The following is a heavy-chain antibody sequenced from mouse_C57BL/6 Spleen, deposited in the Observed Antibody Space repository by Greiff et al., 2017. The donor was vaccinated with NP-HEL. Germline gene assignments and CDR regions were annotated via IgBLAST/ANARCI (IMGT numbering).Heavy chain of an antibody. J-gene: IGHJ1*03. Sequence: QVQLQQPGAELVMPGASVKLSCKASGYTFTSYWMHWVKQRPGQGLEWIGEIDPCDSCTNYNQKFKGKATLTVDKSSSTAYMQLSSLTSEDSAVYYYESVTKVVATDWYVDVWGTGTTVTVSS. D-gene: IGHD1-1*01. CDR3: ESVTKVVATDWYVDV. CDR1: GYTFTSYW. CDR2: IDPCDSCT. V-gene: IGHV1-69*01.